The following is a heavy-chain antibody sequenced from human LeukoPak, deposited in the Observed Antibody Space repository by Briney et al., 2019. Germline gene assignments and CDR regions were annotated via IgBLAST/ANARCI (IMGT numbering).Heavy chain of an antibody. D-gene: IGHD3-10*01. CDR1: GFPFSAYE. Sequence: GGSLRLSCAASGFPFSAYEMNWVRQAPGKGLEWVSYISVSGGTIYYADSVKGRFTISRDNAKQSLYLQMNSLRPEDTAVYYCARGTLYYGSESYDYWGQGTLVIVSS. CDR3: ARGTLYYGSESYDY. J-gene: IGHJ4*02. V-gene: IGHV3-48*03. CDR2: ISVSGGTI.